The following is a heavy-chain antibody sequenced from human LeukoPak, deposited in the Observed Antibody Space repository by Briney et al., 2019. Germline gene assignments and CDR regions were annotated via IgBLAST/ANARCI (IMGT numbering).Heavy chain of an antibody. J-gene: IGHJ5*02. CDR1: GYTFTSYG. CDR3: ARDHDCSGGSCYSWFDP. Sequence: SVKVSCKASGYTFTSYGISWVRQAPGQGLEWMGGIIPIFGTANYAQKFQGRVTITADESTSTAYMELSSLRSEDTAVYYCARDHDCSGGSCYSWFDPWGQGTLVTVSS. V-gene: IGHV1-69*13. CDR2: IIPIFGTA. D-gene: IGHD2-15*01.